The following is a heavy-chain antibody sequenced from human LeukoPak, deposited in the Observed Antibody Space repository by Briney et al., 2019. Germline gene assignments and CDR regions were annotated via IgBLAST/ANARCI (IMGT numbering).Heavy chain of an antibody. Sequence: GGSLRLSCAASGFTFNNYAMHWVRQAPGKGLEGVAVISYDGSNKYYADSVKGRFTISRDNSKNTLSLQMNSLRTEDTAVYFCARDNYSSSWYKGEFVYWGQGTLVTVSS. V-gene: IGHV3-30-3*01. D-gene: IGHD6-13*01. J-gene: IGHJ4*02. CDR1: GFTFNNYA. CDR3: ARDNYSSSWYKGEFVY. CDR2: ISYDGSNK.